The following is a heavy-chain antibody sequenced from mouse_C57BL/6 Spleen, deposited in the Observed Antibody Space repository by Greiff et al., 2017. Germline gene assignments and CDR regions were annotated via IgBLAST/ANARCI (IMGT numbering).Heavy chain of an antibody. Sequence: VQLQQSGPELVKPGASVKISCKASGYSFTGYYMNWVKQSPEKSLEWIGEINPSTGGTTYNQKFKATATLTVDKSSSTAYMQLKSLTSEDSAVYDCARRGSPYWYFDVWGTGTTVTVSS. J-gene: IGHJ1*03. CDR3: ARRGSPYWYFDV. CDR1: GYSFTGYY. CDR2: INPSTGGT. V-gene: IGHV1-42*01.